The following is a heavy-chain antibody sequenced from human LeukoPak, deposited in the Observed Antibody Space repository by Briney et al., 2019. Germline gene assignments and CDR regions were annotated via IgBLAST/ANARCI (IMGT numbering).Heavy chain of an antibody. Sequence: PGGSLRLSCAASGFTFSSYGMHWVRQAPGKGLEWVAVIWYDGSNKYYADSVKGRFTISRDNSKNTLYLQMNSLRAEDTAVYYCARAGSDIGGYYGMDVWGQGTTVTVSS. D-gene: IGHD3-10*01. V-gene: IGHV3-33*08. CDR3: ARAGSDIGGYYGMDV. CDR2: IWYDGSNK. J-gene: IGHJ6*02. CDR1: GFTFSSYG.